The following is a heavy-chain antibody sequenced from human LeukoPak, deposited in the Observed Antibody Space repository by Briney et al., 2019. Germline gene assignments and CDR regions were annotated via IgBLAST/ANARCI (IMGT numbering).Heavy chain of an antibody. J-gene: IGHJ4*02. Sequence: GGSLRPSCAASGFTFSSYAMHWVRQAPGKGLEWVSYISSSGSTIYYADSVKGRFTISRDNAKNSLYLQMNSLRAEDTAVYYCARDSEQWLAGHFDYWGQGTLVTVSS. V-gene: IGHV3-48*04. CDR1: GFTFSSYA. CDR2: ISSSGSTI. D-gene: IGHD6-19*01. CDR3: ARDSEQWLAGHFDY.